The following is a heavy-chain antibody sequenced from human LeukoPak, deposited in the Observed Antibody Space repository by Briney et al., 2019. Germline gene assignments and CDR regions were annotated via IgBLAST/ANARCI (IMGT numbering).Heavy chain of an antibody. CDR2: IYYSGST. CDR1: GGSINSNY. V-gene: IGHV4-59*08. J-gene: IGHJ5*02. CDR3: ARHRNPDGHAVDFDP. D-gene: IGHD3/OR15-3a*01. Sequence: PSETLSLTCSVSGGSINSNYWSWIRQPPGKGLEWIGYIYYSGSTYYNPSLKSRVTISVDTSMKQFSLNLTSVTAADTAVYYCARHRNPDGHAVDFDPWGQGTLVTVSS.